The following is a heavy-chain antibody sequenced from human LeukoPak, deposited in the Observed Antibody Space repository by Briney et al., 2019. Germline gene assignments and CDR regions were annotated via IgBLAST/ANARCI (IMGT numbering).Heavy chain of an antibody. CDR1: GFTFSSYW. CDR2: INSDGSRT. V-gene: IGHV3-74*01. Sequence: GGSLRLSCAASGFTFSSYWMHWVRQAPGKGLVWVSRINSDGSRTTYADSVRGRFTFSRDNAKSTLYLQMNSLRAEDTAVYYCARVRHDYTYFDCGGQGTLVTVSS. J-gene: IGHJ4*02. CDR3: ARVRHDYTYFDC. D-gene: IGHD4-11*01.